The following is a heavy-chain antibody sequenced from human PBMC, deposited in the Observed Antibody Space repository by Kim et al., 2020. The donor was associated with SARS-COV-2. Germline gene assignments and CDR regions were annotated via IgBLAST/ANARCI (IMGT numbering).Heavy chain of an antibody. D-gene: IGHD3-3*01. J-gene: IGHJ5*02. CDR3: ARDIFKSTISADPMNWFDP. CDR2: INTNTGNP. Sequence: ASVKVSCKASGYTFTSYAMNWVRQAPGQGLEWMGWINTNTGNPTYAQGFTGRFVFSLDTSVSTAYLQISSLKAEDTAVYYCARDIFKSTISADPMNWFDPWGQGTLVTVSS. V-gene: IGHV7-4-1*02. CDR1: GYTFTSYA.